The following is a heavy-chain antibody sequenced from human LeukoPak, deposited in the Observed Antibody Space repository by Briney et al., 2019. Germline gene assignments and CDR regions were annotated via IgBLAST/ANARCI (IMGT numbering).Heavy chain of an antibody. CDR1: GFTVSSSY. Sequence: GGSLRLSCAASGFTVSSSYMTWVRQAPGKGLEWVSVIYSSGNTYYADSVKSRFSISRENSKNTVYLQMNSLRAEDTAMYYCARVDTSMVLFYFDYWGQGTLVTVSP. CDR3: ARVDTSMVLFYFDY. D-gene: IGHD5-18*01. J-gene: IGHJ4*02. V-gene: IGHV3-66*01. CDR2: IYSSGNT.